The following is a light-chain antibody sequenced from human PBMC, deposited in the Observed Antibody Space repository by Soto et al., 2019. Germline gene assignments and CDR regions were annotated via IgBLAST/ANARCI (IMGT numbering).Light chain of an antibody. CDR1: QSISSY. CDR2: AAS. J-gene: IGKJ1*01. V-gene: IGKV1-39*01. CDR3: HQSYSTLRT. Sequence: DIQMTQSPSSLSASVGDRVTITCRASQSISSYLNWYQQKPGKAPKLLIYAASSLQSGVPSRFSGSGSGTDLTLTISSLQPEDFATYYCHQSYSTLRTFGQGTKVEIK.